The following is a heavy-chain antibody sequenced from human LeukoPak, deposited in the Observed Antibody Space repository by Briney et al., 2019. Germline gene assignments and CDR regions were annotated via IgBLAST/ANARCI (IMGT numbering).Heavy chain of an antibody. V-gene: IGHV3-7*01. D-gene: IGHD3-9*01. J-gene: IGHJ6*03. CDR2: IRQDGSEK. CDR3: AREAVLRYFDWFDYYYYMDV. CDR1: GFTFSSYW. Sequence: PGGSLRLSCAASGFTFSSYWMSWVRQAPGKGLEWVANIRQDGSEKYYVDSVKGRFTISRDNAKNSLYLQMNSLRAEDTAVYYCAREAVLRYFDWFDYYYYMDVWGKGTTVTVSS.